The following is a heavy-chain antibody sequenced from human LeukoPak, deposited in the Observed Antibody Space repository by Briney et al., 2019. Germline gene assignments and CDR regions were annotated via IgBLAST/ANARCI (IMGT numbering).Heavy chain of an antibody. D-gene: IGHD6-19*01. J-gene: IGHJ4*02. CDR1: GFTFSSYS. V-gene: IGHV3-23*01. CDR3: APRSGWYYFDY. CDR2: ISGSGGST. Sequence: GGSLRLSCAASGFTFSSYSMNWVRQAPGKGLEWVSAISGSGGSTYYADSVKGRFTISRDNSKNTLYLQMNSLRAEDTAVYYCAPRSGWYYFDYWGQGTLVTVSS.